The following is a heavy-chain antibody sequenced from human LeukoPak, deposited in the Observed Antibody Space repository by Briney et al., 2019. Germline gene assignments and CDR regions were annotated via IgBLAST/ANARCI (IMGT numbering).Heavy chain of an antibody. CDR2: ISHDGSNK. D-gene: IGHD3-10*01. V-gene: IGHV3-30-3*01. CDR3: ACSRGYGSGSYYSLGY. J-gene: IGHJ4*02. Sequence: GGSLRLSCAASGFTFSSYAMHWVRQAPGKGLEWVAVISHDGSNKYYADSVKGRFTISRDNSKNTLYLQMNSLRAEDTAVYYCACSRGYGSGSYYSLGYWGQGTLVTVSS. CDR1: GFTFSSYA.